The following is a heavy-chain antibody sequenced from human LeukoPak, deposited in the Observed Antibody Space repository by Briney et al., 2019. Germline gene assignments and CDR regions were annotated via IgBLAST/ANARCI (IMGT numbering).Heavy chain of an antibody. J-gene: IGHJ4*01. D-gene: IGHD6-13*01. CDR1: GFTFSSYA. CDR3: AKAISGYSSSWPHPSRENYFDY. V-gene: IGHV3-23*01. CDR2: ISGSGGST. Sequence: GGSLRLSCAASGFTFSSYAMSWVRQAPGKGLEWVSAISGSGGSTYYADSVKGRFTISRDNSKNTLYLQMSSLRAEDTAVYYCAKAISGYSSSWPHPSRENYFDYWGQGTLVTVSS.